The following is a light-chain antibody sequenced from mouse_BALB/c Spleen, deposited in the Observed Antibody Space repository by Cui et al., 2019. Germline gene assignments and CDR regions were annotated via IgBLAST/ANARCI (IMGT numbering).Light chain of an antibody. CDR1: ESVDSFVNSF. CDR3: QQNNEDPLT. Sequence: NIVLTQSPASLAVSLGQRATISCRASESVDSFVNSFLHWYQQKPGQPPKLLIYLASNLESGVPVRFSGSGSRTDFTLTIDPVEADDAATYYCQQNNEDPLTFGAGTKLELK. V-gene: IGKV3-10*01. J-gene: IGKJ5*01. CDR2: LAS.